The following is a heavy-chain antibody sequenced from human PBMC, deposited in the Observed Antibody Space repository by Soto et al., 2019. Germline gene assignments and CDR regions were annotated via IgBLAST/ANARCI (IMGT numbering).Heavy chain of an antibody. D-gene: IGHD3-16*01. J-gene: IGHJ4*02. CDR2: IYYSGSA. CDR3: ARVVWANFFDY. Sequence: KPSETLSLTCTVSGGSVSSKSYYWSWIRQPPGKGLEWIGYIYYSGSARYNPSLKSRVTMSVDTSKNQFSLKLSSVTAADTAMYYCARVVWANFFDYWGQGTLVTVSS. V-gene: IGHV4-61*01. CDR1: GGSVSSKSYY.